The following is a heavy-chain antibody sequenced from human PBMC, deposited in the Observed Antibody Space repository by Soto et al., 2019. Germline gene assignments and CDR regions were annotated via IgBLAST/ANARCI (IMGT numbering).Heavy chain of an antibody. V-gene: IGHV4-31*03. J-gene: IGHJ4*02. CDR3: ARALGGYCSGGSCYGYYFDY. CDR1: GGSISSGGYY. CDR2: IYYSGST. D-gene: IGHD2-15*01. Sequence: SETLSLTCTVSGGSISSGGYYWSWIRQHPGKGLEWIGYIYYSGSTYHNPSLKSRVSISVDTSQNQFSLKLSSVTAADTAVYYCARALGGYCSGGSCYGYYFDYWGQGSLVTVSS.